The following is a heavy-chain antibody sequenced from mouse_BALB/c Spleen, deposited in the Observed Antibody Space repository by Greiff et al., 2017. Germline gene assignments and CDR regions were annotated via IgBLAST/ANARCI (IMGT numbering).Heavy chain of an antibody. V-gene: IGHV1-7*01. J-gene: IGHJ3*01. D-gene: IGHD4-1*01. CDR3: ARWDSWFAY. CDR2: INPSTGYT. Sequence: QVQLQQSGDDLVKPGASVKMSCKASGYTFTSYWMHWVKQRPGQGLEWIGYINPSTGYTEYNQKFKDKATLTADKSSSTAYMQLSSLTSEDSAVYYCARWDSWFAYWGQGTLVTVSA. CDR1: GYTFTSYW.